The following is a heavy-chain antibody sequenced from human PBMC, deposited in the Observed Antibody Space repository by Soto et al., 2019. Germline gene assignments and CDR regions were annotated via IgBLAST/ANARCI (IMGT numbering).Heavy chain of an antibody. V-gene: IGHV4-34*01. CDR1: GGSFSGYY. J-gene: IGHJ5*02. CDR2: INHSGST. D-gene: IGHD4-17*01. CDR3: ARGHYGDSTFDP. Sequence: PSETLSLTCAVYGGSFSGYYWSWIRQPPGKGLERIGEINHSGSTNYNPSLKSRVTISVDTSKNQFSLKLSSVTAADTAVYYCARGHYGDSTFDPWGQGTLVTVSS.